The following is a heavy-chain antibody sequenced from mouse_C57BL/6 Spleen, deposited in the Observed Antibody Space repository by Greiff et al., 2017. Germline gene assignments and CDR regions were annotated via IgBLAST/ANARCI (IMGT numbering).Heavy chain of an antibody. CDR3: ARSSYGLYYAMDY. Sequence: QVQLQQSGAELVRPGASVKLSCKASGYTFTDYYINWVKQRPRQGLEWIARIYPGSGNTYYNEKFKGKATLTAEKSSSTAYMQLSSLTSEDSAVYFCARSSYGLYYAMDYWGQGTSVTVSS. D-gene: IGHD1-1*02. CDR2: IYPGSGNT. J-gene: IGHJ4*01. V-gene: IGHV1-76*01. CDR1: GYTFTDYY.